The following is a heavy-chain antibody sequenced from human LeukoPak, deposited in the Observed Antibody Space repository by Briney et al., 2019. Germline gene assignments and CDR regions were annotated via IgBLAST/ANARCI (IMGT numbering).Heavy chain of an antibody. CDR3: VRVAFWNYGNYYYYYGMDV. V-gene: IGHV4-31*03. Sequence: SETLSLTCTVSGGSISSGGYYWSWIRQHPGKGLEWIGYIYYSGSTYYNPSLKSRVTISVDTSKNQFSLKLSSVTAADTAVYYCVRVAFWNYGNYYYYYGMDVWGQGTTVTVSS. CDR2: IYYSGST. D-gene: IGHD1-7*01. J-gene: IGHJ6*02. CDR1: GGSISSGGYY.